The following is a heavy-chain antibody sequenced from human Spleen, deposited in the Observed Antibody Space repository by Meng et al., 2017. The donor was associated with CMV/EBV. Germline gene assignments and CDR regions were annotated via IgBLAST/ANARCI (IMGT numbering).Heavy chain of an antibody. D-gene: IGHD5-12*01. CDR1: RYIFTNYY. V-gene: IGHV1-2*06. Sequence: TSRYIFTNYYVHWVRQAPGQGLEWVGRVNPSSGGTNSAQKFQGRVTVTRDTSINTVYMELSSLRSDDAAVYYCARGRYSGYDYLDYWGPGTLVTVSS. J-gene: IGHJ4*02. CDR2: VNPSSGGT. CDR3: ARGRYSGYDYLDY.